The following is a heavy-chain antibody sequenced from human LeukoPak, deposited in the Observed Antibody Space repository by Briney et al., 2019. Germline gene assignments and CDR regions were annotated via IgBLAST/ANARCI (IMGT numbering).Heavy chain of an antibody. V-gene: IGHV5-51*01. Sequence: GESLKISCKDSGHSFTNYWFGWVRQMPGKGLEWMGIIYPRDSDTRYSPSFQGQVSISADKSISTAYLQWSSLKASDTAMYYCARSRSNFPYHYYIDVWGEGTMVTVSS. CDR2: IYPRDSDT. CDR1: GHSFTNYW. D-gene: IGHD2-8*01. CDR3: ARSRSNFPYHYYIDV. J-gene: IGHJ6*03.